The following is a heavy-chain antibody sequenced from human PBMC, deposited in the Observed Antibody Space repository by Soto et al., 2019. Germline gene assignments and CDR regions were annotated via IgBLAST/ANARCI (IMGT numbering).Heavy chain of an antibody. J-gene: IGHJ4*02. D-gene: IGHD6-19*01. CDR2: IYYSGST. Sequence: SETLSLTCTVSGGSISSGGYYWSWIRQHPGKGLEWIGYIYYSGSTYYNPSLKSRVTISVDTSKNQFSLELSSVTAADTAVYYCARASIAVAGDGFDYWGQGTLVTVSS. CDR3: ARASIAVAGDGFDY. V-gene: IGHV4-31*03. CDR1: GGSISSGGYY.